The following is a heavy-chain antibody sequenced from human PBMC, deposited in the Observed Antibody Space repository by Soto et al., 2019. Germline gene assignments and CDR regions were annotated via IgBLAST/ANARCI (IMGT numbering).Heavy chain of an antibody. CDR3: ATAEVDD. CDR1: GFTFGDYW. V-gene: IGHV3-74*03. Sequence: PXGSLRLSCAASGFTFGDYWMHWVRQPPGKGPEWVSRMTGDGRTTQYADSVKGRFTASRDNAKSTLYLQMNSLRAEDTAVYYCATAEVDDWGQGTLVTVSS. J-gene: IGHJ4*02. CDR2: MTGDGRTT.